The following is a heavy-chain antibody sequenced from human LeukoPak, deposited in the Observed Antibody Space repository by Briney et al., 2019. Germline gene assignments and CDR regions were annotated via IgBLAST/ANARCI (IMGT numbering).Heavy chain of an antibody. CDR2: ISGSGDNT. CDR1: GFTFSSYA. D-gene: IGHD3-22*01. Sequence: GGSLRLSCAASGFTFSSYAMSWVRQAPGKGLEWVSGISGSGDNTYYADSVKGRFTVSRDNSKNTLYVQVSSLGTEDTAAYYSAKGSYYDSSGSFYFDYWGQGTLVTVSS. V-gene: IGHV3-23*01. CDR3: AKGSYYDSSGSFYFDY. J-gene: IGHJ4*02.